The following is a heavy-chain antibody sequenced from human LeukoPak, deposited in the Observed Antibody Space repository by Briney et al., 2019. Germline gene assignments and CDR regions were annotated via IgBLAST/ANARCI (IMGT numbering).Heavy chain of an antibody. D-gene: IGHD5-18*01. CDR2: IIPIFGTA. CDR3: ARGDTAMVIGFDY. V-gene: IGHV1-69*05. CDR1: GGTFSSYA. J-gene: IGHJ4*02. Sequence: SVKVSCKASGGTFSSYAISWVRQAPGQGLEWMGRIIPIFGTANYAQKFQGRVTITTDESTSTAYMELCSLRSEDTAVYYCARGDTAMVIGFDYWGQGTLVTVSS.